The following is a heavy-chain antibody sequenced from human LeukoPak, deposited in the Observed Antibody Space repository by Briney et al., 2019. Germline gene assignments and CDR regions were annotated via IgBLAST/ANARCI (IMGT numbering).Heavy chain of an antibody. J-gene: IGHJ3*02. CDR2: ISGSSRFT. CDR3: VRIAGGYSDAFDI. V-gene: IGHV3-21*01. Sequence: PGGSLRLSCEGSGFTFSSHFMNWVRQAPGKGLECISSISGSSRFTHHTDSVKGRFTISRDNTKNSLYLQMNSLRVEDTAVYYCVRIAGGYSDAFDIWGPGTMVTVSS. CDR1: GFTFSSHF. D-gene: IGHD2-15*01.